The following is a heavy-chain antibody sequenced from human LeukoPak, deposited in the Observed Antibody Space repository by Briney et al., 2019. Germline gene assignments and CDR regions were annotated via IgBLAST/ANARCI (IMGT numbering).Heavy chain of an antibody. V-gene: IGHV3-30-3*01. D-gene: IGHD3-10*01. CDR2: ISYDGSNK. J-gene: IGHJ6*02. CDR1: GFTFSSYA. CDR3: ARDGFQYYYGSGNDYYYGMDV. Sequence: GGSLRLSCAASGFTFSSYAMHWVRQAPGKGLEWVAVISYDGSNKYYADSVKGRFTISRDNSKNTLYLQMNSLRAEDTAVYYCARDGFQYYYGSGNDYYYGMDVWGQGTTVTVSS.